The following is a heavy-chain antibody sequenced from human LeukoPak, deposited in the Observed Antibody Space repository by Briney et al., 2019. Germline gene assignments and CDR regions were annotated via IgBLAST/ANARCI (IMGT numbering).Heavy chain of an antibody. CDR1: NGSISSDTYF. CDR2: IYHSGST. V-gene: IGHV4-39*01. CDR3: ARHRHIEWGLLYYFDY. Sequence: PSETLSLTCTVSNGSISSDTYFWSWIRQPAGKGLEWIGTIYHSGSTYYNPSLKSRVTISVDTSKNQFSLKLTSVTATDTAVYYCARHRHIEWGLLYYFDYWGQGTLVTVSS. J-gene: IGHJ4*02. D-gene: IGHD1-26*01.